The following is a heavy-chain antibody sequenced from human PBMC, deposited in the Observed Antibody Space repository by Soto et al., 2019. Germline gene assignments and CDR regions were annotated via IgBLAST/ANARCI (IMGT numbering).Heavy chain of an antibody. CDR3: VRDSGAKLSSS. J-gene: IGHJ4*02. D-gene: IGHD6-13*01. CDR1: GGTFSSYR. V-gene: IGHV1-69*13. CDR2: IVPIYRTA. Sequence: GASVKVSCKASGGTFSSYRINWVRQAPGQGPEWVGGIVPIYRTADYAQKFQGRVTITADESARTSYMELRSLKSQDTAVYYCVRDSGAKLSSSWGQGTLVTVS.